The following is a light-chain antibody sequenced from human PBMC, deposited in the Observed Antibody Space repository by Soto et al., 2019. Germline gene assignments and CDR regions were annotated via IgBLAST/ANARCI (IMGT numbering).Light chain of an antibody. CDR3: QQANSFPLT. CDR1: QGISSR. Sequence: DIQMTQSPSSVSASVGDRVTITCRASQGISSRSAWYQQKPGKAPNLLIYAASSLQSGGPSRFSGSGSETDFTLTIGSLQPEDFATYFCQQANSFPLTFGGGTKVEIK. V-gene: IGKV1-12*01. J-gene: IGKJ4*01. CDR2: AAS.